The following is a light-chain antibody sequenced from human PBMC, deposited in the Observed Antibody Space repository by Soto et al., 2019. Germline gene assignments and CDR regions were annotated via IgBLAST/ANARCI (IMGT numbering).Light chain of an antibody. CDR1: SSDVGSYNL. CDR2: EGS. V-gene: IGLV2-23*01. CDR3: CSYAGRDVV. Sequence: QSVLTQPASVSGSPGQSITISCTGTSSDVGSYNLVSWYQQHPGKAPKLMIYEGSKRPSGVSNRFSGSKSGNTASLTISGLQAEDEAAYYCCSYAGRDVVFGGGTKLTVL. J-gene: IGLJ2*01.